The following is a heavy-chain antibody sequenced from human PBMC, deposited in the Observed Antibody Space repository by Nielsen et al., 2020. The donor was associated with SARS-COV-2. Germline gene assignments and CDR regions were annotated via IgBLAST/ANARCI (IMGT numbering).Heavy chain of an antibody. CDR2: IYYSGST. J-gene: IGHJ4*02. CDR3: ARVVKGRKPGVFDY. CDR1: GGSISSSSNY. Sequence: SETLSLTCTVSGGSISSSSNYWGWIRQPPGKGLEWIGSIYYSGSTYYNPSLKSRVTISVDTSKNQFSLKLSSVTAADTAVYYCARVVKGRKPGVFDYWGQGTLVTVSS. V-gene: IGHV4-39*07. D-gene: IGHD3-10*01.